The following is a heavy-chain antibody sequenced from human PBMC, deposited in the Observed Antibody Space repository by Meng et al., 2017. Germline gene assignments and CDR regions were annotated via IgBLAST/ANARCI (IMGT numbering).Heavy chain of an antibody. CDR2: INPKSGDT. V-gene: IGHV1-2*06. D-gene: IGHD6-13*01. CDR1: GYTFPDYY. Sequence: ASVKVSCKASGYTFPDYYLRWVRRAPGQGLEWMGRINPKSGDTHYAQKLQGRVTMTGDTSISTAYMELSGLRSDDTAMYYCARDEDISAAGKLFGDYWGQGTLVTVSS. J-gene: IGHJ4*02. CDR3: ARDEDISAAGKLFGDY.